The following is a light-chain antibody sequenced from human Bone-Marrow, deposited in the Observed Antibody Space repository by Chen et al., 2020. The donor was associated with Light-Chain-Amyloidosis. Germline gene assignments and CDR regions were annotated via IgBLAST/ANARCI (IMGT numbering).Light chain of an antibody. CDR2: DDS. V-gene: IGLV3-21*02. CDR3: HVWDRRSDRPV. CDR1: NIGYTS. J-gene: IGLJ3*02. Sequence: SYVLTQPSSVSVAPGQKDTIACGGKNIGYTSVHWYQQTPGQAPLLVVYDDSDRPSGIPERLSCSNSGNTATLTISRVEAGDEADYYCHVWDRRSDRPVFGGGTKLTVL.